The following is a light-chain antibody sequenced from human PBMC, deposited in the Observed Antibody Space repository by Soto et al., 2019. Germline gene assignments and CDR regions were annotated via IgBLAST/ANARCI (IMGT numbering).Light chain of an antibody. CDR1: RSFASSY. CDR3: QHYGSSPPYT. V-gene: IGKV3-20*01. J-gene: IGKJ2*01. Sequence: IVLTQSPDTLSLSPGERATLACRASRSFASSYLAWYQQKPGQAPRLLIYAASTRATGIPDRFSGSGSGTDFTLTISRLEPEDSAVYYCQHYGSSPPYTFGQGTKLEIK. CDR2: AAS.